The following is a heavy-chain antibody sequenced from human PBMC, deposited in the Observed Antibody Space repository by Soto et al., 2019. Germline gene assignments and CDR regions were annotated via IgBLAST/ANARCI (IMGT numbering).Heavy chain of an antibody. CDR1: GFTFSSYA. Sequence: QVQLVESGGGVVQPGRSLRLSCAASGFTFSSYAMHWVRQAPGKGLEWVAVISYDGSNKYYADSVKGRFTISRDNSKNTLYLQMNSLRAEDTAVYYGASLGNTYYYGSGSFRNWFDPWGQGTLVTVSS. J-gene: IGHJ5*02. CDR2: ISYDGSNK. V-gene: IGHV3-30-3*01. CDR3: ASLGNTYYYGSGSFRNWFDP. D-gene: IGHD3-10*01.